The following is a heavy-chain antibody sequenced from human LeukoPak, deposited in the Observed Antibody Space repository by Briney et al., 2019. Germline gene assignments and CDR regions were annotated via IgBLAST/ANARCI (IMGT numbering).Heavy chain of an antibody. CDR3: ARSILPDY. CDR2: INKCERT. V-gene: IGHV4-34*01. CDR1: GDSFSGYY. Sequence: SETLSLTCAVYGDSFSGYYWSWIRQPQGQGLECEGEINKCERTKYNTSLKGPVTISVDTSKNQFTLKLTSVTAADTAVYYCARSILPDYWGQGTLVTVSS. J-gene: IGHJ4*02.